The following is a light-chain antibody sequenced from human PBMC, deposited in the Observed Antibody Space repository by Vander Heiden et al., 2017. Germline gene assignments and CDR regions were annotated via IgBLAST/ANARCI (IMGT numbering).Light chain of an antibody. Sequence: QSVLTQPPSVSAAPGQKVTISCSGGSPTIGKNYVSWYQQLPGTAPKLLIYDNKKRPSGIPDRFSASKSGTSATLGITGLKTGDEADYYCGTWDSSLSAYVFGTGTKVTAL. CDR3: GTWDSSLSAYV. CDR1: SPTIGKNY. J-gene: IGLJ1*01. V-gene: IGLV1-51*01. CDR2: DNK.